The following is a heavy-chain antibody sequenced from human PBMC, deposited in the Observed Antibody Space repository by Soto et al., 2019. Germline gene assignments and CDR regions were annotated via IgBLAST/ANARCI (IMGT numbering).Heavy chain of an antibody. D-gene: IGHD3-10*01. CDR1: GGSISSYY. V-gene: IGHV4-4*07. Sequence: SETLSLTCTVSGGSISSYYWTWIRQPPGKGLEWIGRIYTSGSTNYNPSLKSRVTMSVDTSKNQFSLKLSSVIAADTAVYYCARDLKFGQADYWGQGSQVTVSS. J-gene: IGHJ4*02. CDR2: IYTSGST. CDR3: ARDLKFGQADY.